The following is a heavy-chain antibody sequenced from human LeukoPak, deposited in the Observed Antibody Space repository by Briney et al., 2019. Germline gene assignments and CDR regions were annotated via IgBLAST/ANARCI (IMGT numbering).Heavy chain of an antibody. J-gene: IGHJ4*02. CDR1: GGSISSGGYY. CDR3: ARGHGVWFGEYPPDY. V-gene: IGHV4-31*03. Sequence: MTSQTLSLTCTVSGGSISSGGYYWSWIRQHPGKGLEWIGYIYYSGSTYYNPSLKSRVTISVDTSKNQFSLKLSSVTAADTAVYYCARGHGVWFGEYPPDYWGQGTLVTVSS. CDR2: IYYSGST. D-gene: IGHD3-10*01.